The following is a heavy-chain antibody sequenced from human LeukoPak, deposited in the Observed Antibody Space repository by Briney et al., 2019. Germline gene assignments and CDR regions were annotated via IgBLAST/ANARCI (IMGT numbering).Heavy chain of an antibody. J-gene: IGHJ4*02. CDR3: ARDIASGYYDILTAGY. Sequence: SETLSLTCTVSGGSISSSSYYWGWIRQPPGKGLEWIGSIYYSGSTYYNPSLKSRVTISVDTSKNQFSLKLSSVTAADTAVYYCARDIASGYYDILTAGYWGQGTLVTVSS. CDR1: GGSISSSSYY. CDR2: IYYSGST. D-gene: IGHD3-9*01. V-gene: IGHV4-39*07.